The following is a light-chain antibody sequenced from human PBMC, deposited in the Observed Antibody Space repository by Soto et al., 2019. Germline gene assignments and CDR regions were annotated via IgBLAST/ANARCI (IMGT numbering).Light chain of an antibody. V-gene: IGKV1-5*01. CDR1: QSISSW. CDR3: QQYNSYLIT. J-gene: IGKJ5*01. Sequence: IPMTPSPFTLSSSVRDRVTITCRASQSISSWLAWNQQKPGKAPKLLIYDASSLESGVPSRFSGSGSGTEFTLTISSLQPDDFATYYCQQYNSYLITFGQGTRLEI. CDR2: DAS.